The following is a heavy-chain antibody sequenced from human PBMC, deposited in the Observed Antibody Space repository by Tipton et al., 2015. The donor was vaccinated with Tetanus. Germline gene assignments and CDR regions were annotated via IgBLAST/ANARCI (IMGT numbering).Heavy chain of an antibody. CDR3: AREVDGWLSTYPYYYYGMDV. J-gene: IGHJ6*02. Sequence: TLSLTCTVSGGSISSYYWSWIRQPAGKGLEWIGRIYTSGSTNYNPSLKSRVTMSVDTSKNQFSLKLSSVTAADTAVYYCAREVDGWLSTYPYYYYGMDVWGQGTTVTVSS. CDR1: GGSISSYY. D-gene: IGHD3-9*01. CDR2: IYTSGST. V-gene: IGHV4-4*07.